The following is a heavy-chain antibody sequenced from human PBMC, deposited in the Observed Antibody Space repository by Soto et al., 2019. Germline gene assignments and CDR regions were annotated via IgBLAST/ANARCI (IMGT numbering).Heavy chain of an antibody. D-gene: IGHD3-16*02. CDR2: IKSKTDGGTT. CDR3: NTDFSF. V-gene: IGHV3-15*01. Sequence: GGSLRLSGAASGFTFSNAGMTWVRQAPGKGLEWVVRIKSKTDGGTTEYAAPVKGRFTISRDDSKNTVYLQMNSPKTEDTGVYYCNTDFSFWGLGTLVTLSS. J-gene: IGHJ4*02. CDR1: GFTFSNAG.